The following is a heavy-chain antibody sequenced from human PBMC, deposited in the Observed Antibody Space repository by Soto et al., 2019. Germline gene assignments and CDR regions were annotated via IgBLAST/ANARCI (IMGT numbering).Heavy chain of an antibody. Sequence: HPGGSLRLSCTASGFTFSRFELHWVRQAPGKGLEWISYISSSGSTAYYASSVEGRFTISRDNANNSVYLQMDSLRAEDTAPYYCTRAAWFPYLSFYWGQGALVTVSS. J-gene: IGHJ4*02. CDR2: ISSSGSTA. V-gene: IGHV3-48*03. CDR3: TRAAWFPYLSFY. D-gene: IGHD3-10*01. CDR1: GFTFSRFE.